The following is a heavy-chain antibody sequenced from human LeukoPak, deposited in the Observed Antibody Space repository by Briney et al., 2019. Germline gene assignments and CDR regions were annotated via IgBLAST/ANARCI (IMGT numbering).Heavy chain of an antibody. CDR2: IIPIFGTA. CDR3: ARRRYFDWLLPYYYYGMDV. Sequence: ASVKVSCKASGGTFSSYAISWVRQAPGQGLEWMGGIIPIFGTANYAQKFQGRVAITADESTSTAYMELSSLRSDDTAVYYCARRRYFDWLLPYYYYGMDVWGQGTTVTVSS. V-gene: IGHV1-69*01. J-gene: IGHJ6*02. CDR1: GGTFSSYA. D-gene: IGHD3-9*01.